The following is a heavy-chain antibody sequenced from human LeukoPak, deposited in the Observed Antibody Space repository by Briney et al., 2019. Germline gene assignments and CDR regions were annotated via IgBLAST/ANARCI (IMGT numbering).Heavy chain of an antibody. V-gene: IGHV3-48*03. CDR1: EFTFSSYE. CDR3: AGGQWLVLGDAFDI. J-gene: IGHJ3*02. CDR2: ISGSGSSI. Sequence: PGGSLRLSCAPSEFTFSSYEMNWVRQAPGKGLEWVSHISGSGSSIYYADSVKGRFTISRDNAKNSLYLQMNSLRAEDTAVYYCAGGQWLVLGDAFDIWGQGTMVTVSS. D-gene: IGHD6-19*01.